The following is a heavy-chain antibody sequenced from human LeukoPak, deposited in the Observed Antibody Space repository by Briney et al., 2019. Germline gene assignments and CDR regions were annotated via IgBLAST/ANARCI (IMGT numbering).Heavy chain of an antibody. Sequence: GGSLRLSCAASGFTFSSHWMHWVRQGPGKGLVWVSRINSDGSRTTYADSVKGRFTISRDSAKNTLYLQMNSLRAEDTAVYYCAREVGDYYDSSGSFGYWGQGTLVTVSS. CDR3: AREVGDYYDSSGSFGY. CDR2: INSDGSRT. D-gene: IGHD3-22*01. V-gene: IGHV3-74*01. J-gene: IGHJ4*02. CDR1: GFTFSSHW.